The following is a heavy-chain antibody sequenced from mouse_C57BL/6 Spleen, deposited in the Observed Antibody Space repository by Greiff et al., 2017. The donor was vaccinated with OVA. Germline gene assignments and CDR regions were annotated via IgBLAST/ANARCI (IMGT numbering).Heavy chain of an antibody. CDR3: AKISDGYYGAMDY. J-gene: IGHJ4*01. V-gene: IGHV2-5*01. Sequence: QVQLQQSGPGLVQPSQSLSITCTVSGFSLTSYGVYWVRQSPGKGLEWLGVIWRGGSTDYNAAFMSRLSITKDNSKSQVFFKMNSLQADDTAIYYCAKISDGYYGAMDYWGQGTSVTVSS. D-gene: IGHD2-3*01. CDR2: IWRGGST. CDR1: GFSLTSYG.